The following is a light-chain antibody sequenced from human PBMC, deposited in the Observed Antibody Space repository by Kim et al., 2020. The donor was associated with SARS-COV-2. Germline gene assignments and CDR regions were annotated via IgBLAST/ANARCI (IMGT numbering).Light chain of an antibody. Sequence: GDRGTITCRASQLMSSWLAWYQEKPGEAPKVLLYDAVTLESGVPSRFSGSASGTEFTLTISGLQPDDSATYYCQQYNSYPYTFCQGTKL. CDR2: DAV. V-gene: IGKV1-5*01. CDR1: QLMSSW. CDR3: QQYNSYPYT. J-gene: IGKJ2*01.